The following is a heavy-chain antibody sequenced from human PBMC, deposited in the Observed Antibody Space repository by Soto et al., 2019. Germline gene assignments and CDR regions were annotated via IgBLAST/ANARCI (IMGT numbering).Heavy chain of an antibody. V-gene: IGHV1-18*04. D-gene: IGHD3-10*01. J-gene: IGHJ3*02. Sequence: ASVKVSCKASGYTFTSYGISWVRQAPGQGLEWMGWISAYNGNANYAQKLQGRVTMTTDTSTSTAYMELRSLRSDDTAVYYCARGATMVRGVIIRRAFDIWGQGTMVTVSS. CDR3: ARGATMVRGVIIRRAFDI. CDR1: GYTFTSYG. CDR2: ISAYNGNA.